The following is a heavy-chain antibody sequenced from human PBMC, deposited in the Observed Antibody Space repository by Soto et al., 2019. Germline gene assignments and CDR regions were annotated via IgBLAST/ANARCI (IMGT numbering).Heavy chain of an antibody. Sequence: EVQLLESGGGLVQPGGSLRLSCAASGFTFSNYAVTWVRQAPGKGLEWVSTISGSGGSTYYAHSVKGRFTISRDNSKNTLYLQMNSLRAEDTAVYCCAKDRGSSWYEIDYWGQGTLVTVSS. D-gene: IGHD6-13*01. V-gene: IGHV3-23*01. CDR3: AKDRGSSWYEIDY. CDR2: ISGSGGST. CDR1: GFTFSNYA. J-gene: IGHJ4*02.